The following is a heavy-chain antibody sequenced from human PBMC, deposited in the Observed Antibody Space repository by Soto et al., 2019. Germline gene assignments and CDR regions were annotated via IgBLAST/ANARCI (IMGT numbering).Heavy chain of an antibody. D-gene: IGHD6-6*01. CDR3: ARGSSRTWYYFDY. Sequence: PSETLSLTCTVSGGSISNYYWSWIRQPPGKGLEWIGYIYNSESTNYNPSLKSRVTISVDTSKNHISLKLTSVTAADTAVYYCARGSSRTWYYFDYWGQGTLVTVSS. V-gene: IGHV4-59*08. CDR1: GGSISNYY. J-gene: IGHJ4*02. CDR2: IYNSEST.